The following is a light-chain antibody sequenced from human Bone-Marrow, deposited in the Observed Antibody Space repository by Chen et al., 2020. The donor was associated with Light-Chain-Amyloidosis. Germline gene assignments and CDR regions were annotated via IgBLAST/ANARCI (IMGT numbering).Light chain of an antibody. J-gene: IGLJ3*02. V-gene: IGLV3-21*02. CDR2: DDS. Sequence: SYVLTQPSSVSVAPGQTATIACGGNNIGSTSVHWYQQTPGQAPLLVVYDDSDRPSGIPGRLAGSNSGNTATLTISGVEAGDEADYYFQVWDRSSDRPVFGGGTKLTVL. CDR1: NIGSTS. CDR3: QVWDRSSDRPV.